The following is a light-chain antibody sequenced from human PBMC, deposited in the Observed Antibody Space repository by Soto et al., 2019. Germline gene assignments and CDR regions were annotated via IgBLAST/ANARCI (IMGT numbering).Light chain of an antibody. Sequence: EIVLTQSPGTLSLSPGERATLSCRASQSVSNSYLAWYQQKPGQAPRLLISGASSRATGIPDRFSGSGFGTDFTLTISSLEPEDFAVYYCQQYGSSVLTFGGGTKVEIK. CDR3: QQYGSSVLT. CDR2: GAS. J-gene: IGKJ4*01. V-gene: IGKV3-20*01. CDR1: QSVSNSY.